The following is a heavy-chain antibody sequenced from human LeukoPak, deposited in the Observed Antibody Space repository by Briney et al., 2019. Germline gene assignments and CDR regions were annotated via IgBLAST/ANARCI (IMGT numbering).Heavy chain of an antibody. D-gene: IGHD3-22*01. V-gene: IGHV4-30-4*08. CDR1: GGSISSGDYY. CDR2: IYHSGST. Sequence: SETLSLTCTVSGGSISSGDYYWSWIRQPPGKGLEWNGYIYHSGSTYYNPSLKSRVTISVDTSKNQFSLKLSSVTAADTAVYYCARAYYYDSSGYYNNWFDPWGQGTLVTVSS. CDR3: ARAYYYDSSGYYNNWFDP. J-gene: IGHJ5*02.